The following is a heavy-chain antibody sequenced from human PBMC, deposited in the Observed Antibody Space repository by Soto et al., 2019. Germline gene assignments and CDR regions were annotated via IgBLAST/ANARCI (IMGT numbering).Heavy chain of an antibody. Sequence: QVQLVQSGAEVKKPGSSVNGSCKASGGTFSSYAISWVRQAPGQGLEWMGGIIPIFDTANYAQKFQGRVTINADESTSTAYRELSSLRSEDTAVYYCARGPRAKTARALGSFYNGFYPWGQGTLVTVSA. CDR2: IIPIFDTA. D-gene: IGHD5-18*01. CDR1: GGTFSSYA. J-gene: IGHJ5*02. CDR3: ARGPRAKTARALGSFYNGFYP. V-gene: IGHV1-69*01.